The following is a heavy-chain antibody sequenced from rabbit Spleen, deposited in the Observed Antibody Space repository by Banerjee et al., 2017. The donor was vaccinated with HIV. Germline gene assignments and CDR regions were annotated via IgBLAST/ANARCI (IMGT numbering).Heavy chain of an antibody. CDR1: GFSFSSSYW. V-gene: IGHV1S40*01. J-gene: IGHJ4*01. Sequence: QSLEESGGDLVKPGASLTLTCTASGFSFSSSYWICWVRQAPGKGLELIACVYPNIGSTWYASWAKGRFTVSKTSSTAVTLQMTSLTAADAATYFCARDGAGGSYFALWGPGTLVTVS. CDR3: ARDGAGGSYFAL. CDR2: VYPNIGST. D-gene: IGHD8-1*01.